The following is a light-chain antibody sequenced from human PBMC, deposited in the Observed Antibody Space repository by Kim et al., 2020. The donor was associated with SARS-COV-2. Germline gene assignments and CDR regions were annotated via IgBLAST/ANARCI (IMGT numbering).Light chain of an antibody. J-gene: IGKJ4*01. CDR2: AAS. Sequence: ASVGDRVTITCRASQVSTTYLNWYQQKPGKAPKLLIYAASTLRSGVPSRFSGSGSGTDFSLTISSLQPEDYAIYYCQQSYTTPLTFGGGTKVDIK. CDR3: QQSYTTPLT. V-gene: IGKV1-39*01. CDR1: QVSTTY.